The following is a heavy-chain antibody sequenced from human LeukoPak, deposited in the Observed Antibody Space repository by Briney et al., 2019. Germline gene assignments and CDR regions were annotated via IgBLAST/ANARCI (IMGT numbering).Heavy chain of an antibody. Sequence: GGSLRLSCAASGFTFSDTWMHWVRQAPGEGLVWVSRIRSVGSDTRYAESVKGRFTISRDNAKNTLYLQMNSLRAEDTAVYYCCGLLPREYYFDYWGQGTLVTVSS. D-gene: IGHD3-10*01. V-gene: IGHV3-74*01. CDR1: GFTFSDTW. CDR3: CGLLPREYYFDY. J-gene: IGHJ4*02. CDR2: IRSVGSDT.